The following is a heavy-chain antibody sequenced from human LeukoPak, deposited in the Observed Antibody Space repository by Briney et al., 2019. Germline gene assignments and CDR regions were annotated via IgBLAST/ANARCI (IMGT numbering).Heavy chain of an antibody. V-gene: IGHV3-30*18. CDR3: AKGMGSGVTTLEALDY. CDR2: ISYDGKSK. D-gene: IGHD4-23*01. J-gene: IGHJ4*02. Sequence: GRSLRLSCAASGFTFSSYSIHWVRQAPGKGLEWVAVISYDGKSKYFADSVKGRVTLSRDNSKNTVYLQVNSLRAEDTAVYYCAKGMGSGVTTLEALDYWGQGTLVTVSS. CDR1: GFTFSSYS.